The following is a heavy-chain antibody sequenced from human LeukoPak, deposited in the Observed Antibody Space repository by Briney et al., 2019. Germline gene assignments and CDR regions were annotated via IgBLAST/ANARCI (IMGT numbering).Heavy chain of an antibody. J-gene: IGHJ4*02. CDR2: IRSDGYHT. D-gene: IGHD1-26*01. CDR1: GFVFDDYD. Sequence: GGSLSLSCGASGFVFDDYDMHCVRQAPGKGLEWVAFIRSDGYHTYYTDSVKGRFIITRDNCKNTLYLQMNSLILEHMAVYYCAKPSGSGVDYWGRGTRVTVSS. V-gene: IGHV3-30*02. CDR3: AKPSGSGVDY.